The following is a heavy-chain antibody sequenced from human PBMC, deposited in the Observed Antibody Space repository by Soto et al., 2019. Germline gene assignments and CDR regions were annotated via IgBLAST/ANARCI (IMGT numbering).Heavy chain of an antibody. CDR3: AREPNYFDY. Sequence: HVQLGQPGAEVKKPGASVKLSCKASGYTFTSYGISWVRQAPGQGLEWMGLFSSSNGNTKYAQKLHGRVTMTTDTAASTDDMELMRLRSVDTAVYDCAREPNYFDYWGEGTLVTVSS. V-gene: IGHV1-18*01. J-gene: IGHJ4*02. CDR1: GYTFTSYG. CDR2: FSSSNGNT.